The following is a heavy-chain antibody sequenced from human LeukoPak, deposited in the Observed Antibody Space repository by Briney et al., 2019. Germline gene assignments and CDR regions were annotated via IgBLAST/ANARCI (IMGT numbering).Heavy chain of an antibody. Sequence: PGGSPRLSCAASGFTFSSYAMSWVRQAPGKGLEWVSAISGSGGSTYYADSVKGRFTISRDNSKNTLYLQMNSLRAEDTAVYYCAKCHSSTSCYIGYWGQGTLVTVSS. V-gene: IGHV3-23*01. CDR2: ISGSGGST. CDR1: GFTFSSYA. D-gene: IGHD2-2*02. J-gene: IGHJ4*02. CDR3: AKCHSSTSCYIGY.